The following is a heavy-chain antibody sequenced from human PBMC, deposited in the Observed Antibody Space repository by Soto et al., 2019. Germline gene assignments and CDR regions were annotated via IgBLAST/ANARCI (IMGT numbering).Heavy chain of an antibody. Sequence: PGESLKISCKGSGYSFTSYWIYWVRQMPGKGLECMGRTDPSDSYTNYSPSFQGHVTISADKSISTAYLQWSSLKASDTAMYYCARRWVYYDSSGPKLDAFDIWGRGTMVTVSS. V-gene: IGHV5-10-1*01. D-gene: IGHD3-22*01. CDR2: TDPSDSYT. CDR1: GYSFTSYW. J-gene: IGHJ3*02. CDR3: ARRWVYYDSSGPKLDAFDI.